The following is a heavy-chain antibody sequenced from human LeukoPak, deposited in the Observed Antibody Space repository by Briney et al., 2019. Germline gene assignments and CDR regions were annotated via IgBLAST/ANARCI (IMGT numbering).Heavy chain of an antibody. CDR1: GGSISSYY. Sequence: SETLSLTCTVSGGSISSYYWSWIRQPPGKGLEWIGYIYYSGSTNYDPSLKSRVTISVDTSKNQFSLKLSSVTAADTAVYYCARTMVRGIYFDYWGQGTLVTVSS. CDR3: ARTMVRGIYFDY. CDR2: IYYSGST. J-gene: IGHJ4*02. D-gene: IGHD3-10*01. V-gene: IGHV4-59*01.